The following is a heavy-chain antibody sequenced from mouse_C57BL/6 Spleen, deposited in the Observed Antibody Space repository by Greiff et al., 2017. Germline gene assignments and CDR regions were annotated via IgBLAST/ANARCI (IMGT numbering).Heavy chain of an antibody. J-gene: IGHJ1*03. V-gene: IGHV1-82*01. CDR1: GYAFSSSW. D-gene: IGHD1-1*01. CDR3: ARRTTVKYFDV. Sequence: LQESGPELVKPGASVKISCKASGYAFSSSWMNWVKQRPGKGLEWIGRIYPGDGDTNYNGKFKGKATLTADKSSSTAYMQLSSLTSEDSAVYFCARRTTVKYFDVWGTGTTVTVSS. CDR2: IYPGDGDT.